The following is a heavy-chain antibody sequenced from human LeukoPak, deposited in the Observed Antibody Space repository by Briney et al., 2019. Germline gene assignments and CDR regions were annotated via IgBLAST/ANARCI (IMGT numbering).Heavy chain of an antibody. Sequence: PGGSLRLSCAASGFTFSSYGMHWVRQAPGKGLEWVAVISYDGSNKYYADSVKGRFTISRDNSKNTLYLQMNSLRAEDTAVYYCAKEWKVAGWRRVAGPDYWGQGTLVTVSS. CDR1: GFTFSSYG. CDR3: AKEWKVAGWRRVAGPDY. V-gene: IGHV3-30*18. D-gene: IGHD6-19*01. J-gene: IGHJ4*02. CDR2: ISYDGSNK.